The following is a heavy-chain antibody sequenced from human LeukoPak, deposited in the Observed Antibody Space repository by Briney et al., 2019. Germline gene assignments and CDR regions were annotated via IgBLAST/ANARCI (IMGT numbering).Heavy chain of an antibody. CDR3: ARGVVIAPQTFDY. V-gene: IGHV4-59*01. D-gene: IGHD2-21*01. J-gene: IGHJ4*02. CDR1: GESISGFY. CDR2: IYYSGST. Sequence: SETLSVTCTVSGESISGFYWTWIRPPPGKGLEWIGYIYYSGSTNYNPSLKSRVTISVDTSKNQFSLKLSSVTASDTAVYYCARGVVIAPQTFDYWGQGTLVTVSS.